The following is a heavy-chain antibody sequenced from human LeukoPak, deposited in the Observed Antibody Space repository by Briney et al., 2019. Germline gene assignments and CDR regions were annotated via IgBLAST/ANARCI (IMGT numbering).Heavy chain of an antibody. D-gene: IGHD2-15*01. Sequence: ASVKVSCKASGYTFTSYDINWVRXXXXXXXXXXXXXXXNSGNTGYAQKFQGRVTMTRNTSISTAYMELSSLRSEDTAVYYCARGLIKSDIVVVVAANIWGQGTLVTVSS. CDR2: XXXNSGNT. J-gene: IGHJ4*02. CDR3: ARGLIKSDIVVVVAANI. CDR1: GYTFTSYD. V-gene: IGHV1-8*01.